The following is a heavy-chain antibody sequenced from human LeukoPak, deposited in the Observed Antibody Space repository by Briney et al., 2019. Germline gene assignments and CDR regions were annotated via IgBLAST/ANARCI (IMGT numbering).Heavy chain of an antibody. D-gene: IGHD3-10*01. CDR1: GGSISTGGYS. CDR3: ARSGYYGSGSFSNFDY. Sequence: TLSLTCAVSGGSISTGGYSWSWIRQPPGKGLEWIGYIYYSGSTYYNPSLKSRVTISVDRSKNQFSLKLTSVTAADTAVFYCARSGYYGSGSFSNFDYWGQGTLVTVSS. CDR2: IYYSGST. J-gene: IGHJ4*02. V-gene: IGHV4-30-2*01.